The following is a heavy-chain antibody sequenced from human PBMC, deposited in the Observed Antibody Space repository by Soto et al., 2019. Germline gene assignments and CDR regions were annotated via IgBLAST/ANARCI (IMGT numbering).Heavy chain of an antibody. CDR1: GFTFSSYS. D-gene: IGHD3-22*01. J-gene: IGHJ4*02. CDR2: ISSSSSYI. CDR3: ARVAITYYYDSSGYYYPDY. Sequence: GGSLRLSCAASGFTFSSYSMNWVRQAPGKGLEWVSSISSSSSYIYYADSVKGRFTISRDNAKNSLYLQMNSLRAEDTAVYYCARVAITYYYDSSGYYYPDYWGQGTLVTVSS. V-gene: IGHV3-21*01.